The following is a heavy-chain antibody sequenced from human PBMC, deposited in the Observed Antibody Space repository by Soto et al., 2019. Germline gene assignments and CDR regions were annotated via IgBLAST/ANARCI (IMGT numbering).Heavy chain of an antibody. CDR1: GFSLYTWGVG. Sequence: QITLKESSPTLVKPTQPLTLTCSFSGFSLYTWGVGVGWIRQPPGKALEWLALLYRDDTRRYNPSLKNTLTIATDTSENQVVLTVTDMGPVDTGTYFCAHYTTDTYFDVWGKGATVTVSS. CDR3: AHYTTDTYFDV. V-gene: IGHV2-5*02. D-gene: IGHD1-1*01. J-gene: IGHJ6*04. CDR2: LYRDDTR.